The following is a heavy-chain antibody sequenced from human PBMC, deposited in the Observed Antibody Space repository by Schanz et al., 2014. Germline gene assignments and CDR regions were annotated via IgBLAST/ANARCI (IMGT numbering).Heavy chain of an antibody. D-gene: IGHD4-4*01. CDR1: GFTFSIYA. J-gene: IGHJ6*02. CDR2: ISHDGYST. V-gene: IGHV3-64D*06. Sequence: EVQLVESGGGLVQPGGSLRLSCSASGFTFSIYAMHWVRQAPGKGLEYVSAISHDGYSTYYADSVKGRFTISRDNSKNTLYLQMSSLTTEDTALYYCTRVTISPGGHGLDVWGQGTTXTVSS. CDR3: TRVTISPGGHGLDV.